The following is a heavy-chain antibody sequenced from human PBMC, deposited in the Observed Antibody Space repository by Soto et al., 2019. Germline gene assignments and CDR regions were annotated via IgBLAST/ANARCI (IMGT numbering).Heavy chain of an antibody. D-gene: IGHD5-12*01. CDR2: ISVSGDRT. CDR1: GFTFTTYA. J-gene: IGHJ4*02. CDR3: ATVRDGYNREY. V-gene: IGHV3-23*01. Sequence: PGGSLRLSCAASGFTFTTYAMCWVRQAPGKGLEWVSSISVSGDRTFYADSVKGRFTISRDNAKNSLYLQMNSLRAEDTAVYYCATVRDGYNREYWGQGTLVTVSS.